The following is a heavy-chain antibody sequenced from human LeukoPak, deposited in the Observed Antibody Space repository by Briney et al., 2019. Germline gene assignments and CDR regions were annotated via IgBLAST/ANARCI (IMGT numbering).Heavy chain of an antibody. CDR2: ISSSSSYI. CDR3: ARADYYGSGSYAPFDY. CDR1: GFTFSSYS. J-gene: IGHJ4*02. D-gene: IGHD3-10*01. Sequence: GGSLRLSCAASGFTFSSYSMNWVRQAPGKGLEWVSSISSSSSYIYYADSVKGRFTISRDNAKNSPYLQMNSLRAEDTAVYYCARADYYGSGSYAPFDYWGQGTLVTVSS. V-gene: IGHV3-21*01.